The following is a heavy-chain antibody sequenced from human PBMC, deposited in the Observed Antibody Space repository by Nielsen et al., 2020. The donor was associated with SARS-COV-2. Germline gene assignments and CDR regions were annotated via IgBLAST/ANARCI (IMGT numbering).Heavy chain of an antibody. D-gene: IGHD2/OR15-2a*01. CDR3: ARVLSSSYGMDV. Sequence: SETLSLTCTVSGGSISSGDYYWSWIRQPPGKGLEWIGYIYYSGSTYYNPSLKSRVIISVDTSKNQFSLKLSSVTAADTAVYYCARVLSSSYGMDVWGQGTTVTVSS. J-gene: IGHJ6*02. CDR1: GGSISSGDYY. V-gene: IGHV4-30-4*01. CDR2: IYYSGST.